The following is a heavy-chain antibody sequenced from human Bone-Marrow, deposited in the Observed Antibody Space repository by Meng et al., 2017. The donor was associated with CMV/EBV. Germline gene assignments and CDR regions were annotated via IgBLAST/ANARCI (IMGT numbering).Heavy chain of an antibody. CDR2: IKSKTDGGTT. CDR1: GFTFNNVW. CDR3: TTHSGSYLFDY. J-gene: IGHJ4*02. D-gene: IGHD1-26*01. Sequence: ASGFTFNNVWMNWVRQAPGKGLEWVGRIKSKTDGGTTDYAAPVKGRFTISRDDSQNTPSLQMNSLKAEDTAVYYCTTHSGSYLFDYWGQGTLVTVSS. V-gene: IGHV3-15*07.